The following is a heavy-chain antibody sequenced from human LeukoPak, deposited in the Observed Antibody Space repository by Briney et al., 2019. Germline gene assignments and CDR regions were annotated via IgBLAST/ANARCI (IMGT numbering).Heavy chain of an antibody. CDR2: ISYDGSNK. Sequence: SLRLSCAASGFTFNSYPMHWVRQAPGKGLEWVALISYDGSNKYYADSVKGRFTISRDNSKNTLYLQMNSLRAEDTAVYYCARDRHFDLWGRGTLVTVSS. CDR1: GFTFNSYP. V-gene: IGHV3-30-3*01. J-gene: IGHJ2*01. CDR3: ARDRHFDL.